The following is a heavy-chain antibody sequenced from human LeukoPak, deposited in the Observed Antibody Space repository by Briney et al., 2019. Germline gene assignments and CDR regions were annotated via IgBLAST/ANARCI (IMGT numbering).Heavy chain of an antibody. Sequence: GGSLRLSCAASGFTFSDYYMSWIRQAPGKGLEWVSYVSSSGSTIYYADSVKGRFTFSRDNAKNSLYLQMNSLRAEDTAVYYCARDGLVGARTFDYWGQGTLVTVSS. V-gene: IGHV3-11*01. CDR1: GFTFSDYY. J-gene: IGHJ4*02. CDR2: VSSSGSTI. D-gene: IGHD1-26*01. CDR3: ARDGLVGARTFDY.